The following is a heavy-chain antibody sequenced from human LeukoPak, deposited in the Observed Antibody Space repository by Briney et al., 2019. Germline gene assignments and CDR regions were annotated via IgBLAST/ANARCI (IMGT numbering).Heavy chain of an antibody. CDR2: IYYSGST. D-gene: IGHD3-9*01. J-gene: IGHJ3*02. Sequence: SETLSLTCTVSGGSISSSSYYWGWIRQPPGKGLEWIGNIYYSGSTYYNPSLKSRVTISLDTSKNQFSLKLSSVTAADTAVYYCARDLFTGYFDGLPNNLGAFDIWGQGTMVTVSS. CDR3: ARDLFTGYFDGLPNNLGAFDI. V-gene: IGHV4-39*07. CDR1: GGSISSSSYY.